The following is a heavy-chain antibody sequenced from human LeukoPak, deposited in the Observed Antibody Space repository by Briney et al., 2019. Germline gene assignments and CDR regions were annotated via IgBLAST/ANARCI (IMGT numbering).Heavy chain of an antibody. CDR3: ATDSPLSETYNFDC. J-gene: IGHJ4*02. CDR2: FDPADCET. CDR1: GYTLTELS. D-gene: IGHD3-3*01. V-gene: IGHV1-24*01. Sequence: GSVRASCKVSGYTLTELSMHWVRPAPGKGLEWMGGFDPADCETIYAQKFQGRLTMAEDTSTDTAYMELSSLRSEDTAVYYCATDSPLSETYNFDCWGQGILVSVSS.